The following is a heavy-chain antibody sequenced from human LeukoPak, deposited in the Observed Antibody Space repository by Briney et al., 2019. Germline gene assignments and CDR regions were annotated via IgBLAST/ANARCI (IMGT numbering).Heavy chain of an antibody. CDR3: ARGGLSIMGY. Sequence: GGSLRLSCAASGFTFSSYGMHWVRQAPGKGLEWVTVIWYDGSNKYYADSVKGRFTISRDNSKNTLYLQMSSLRAEDTAVYYCARGGLSIMGYWGQGTLVTVSS. CDR2: IWYDGSNK. J-gene: IGHJ4*02. V-gene: IGHV3-33*01. CDR1: GFTFSSYG. D-gene: IGHD2/OR15-2a*01.